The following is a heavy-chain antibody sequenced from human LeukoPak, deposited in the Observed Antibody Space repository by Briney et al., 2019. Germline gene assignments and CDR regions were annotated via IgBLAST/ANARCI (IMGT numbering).Heavy chain of an antibody. CDR2: IYHRGST. V-gene: IGHV4-4*03. D-gene: IGHD3-22*01. Sequence: PETLSLTCTVSGNSISSDDWWTWVRQPPGRGLEWIGEIYHRGSTNYNPSLKSRVTISIDKSRNQFSLMLSSVTAADTAVYYCARRQYYDSTGYFVYWGQGTLVTVSS. CDR1: GNSISSDDW. CDR3: ARRQYYDSTGYFVY. J-gene: IGHJ4*02.